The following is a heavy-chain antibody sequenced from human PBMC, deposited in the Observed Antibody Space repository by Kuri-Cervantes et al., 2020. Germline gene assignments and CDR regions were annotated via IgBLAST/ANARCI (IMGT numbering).Heavy chain of an antibody. CDR2: IIPIFGTA. D-gene: IGHD4-17*01. CDR1: GGTFSSYA. Sequence: SVKVSCKASGGTFSSYAISWVRQAPGQGLEWMGGIIPIFGTANYAQKFQGRVTITADESTSTAYMELSSLRSEDTAVYYCATLKLRRSTVTTSYYYYGMDVWGQGTKVTVSS. V-gene: IGHV1-69*13. CDR3: ATLKLRRSTVTTSYYYYGMDV. J-gene: IGHJ6*02.